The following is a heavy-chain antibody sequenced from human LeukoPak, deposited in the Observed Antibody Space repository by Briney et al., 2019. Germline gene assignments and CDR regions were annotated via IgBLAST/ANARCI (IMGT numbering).Heavy chain of an antibody. D-gene: IGHD2-15*01. J-gene: IGHJ4*02. CDR1: GFTFSSYS. V-gene: IGHV3-21*01. CDR3: ARDFVVVVAADGY. Sequence: GGSLRLSCAASGFTFSSYSMNWVRQAPGKGLEWVSSISSSSSYIYYADSVKGRFTISRDNAKNSLYLQMNSLRAEDTAVYYCARDFVVVVAADGYWGQGTLVTVSS. CDR2: ISSSSSYI.